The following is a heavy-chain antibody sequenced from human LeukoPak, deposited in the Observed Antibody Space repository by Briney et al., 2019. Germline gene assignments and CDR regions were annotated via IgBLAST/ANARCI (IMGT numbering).Heavy chain of an antibody. CDR1: GYTFTSYG. J-gene: IGHJ6*03. Sequence: ASVKVSCKASGYTFTSYGISWVRQAPGQGLEWMGWISAYNGNTNYAQKLQGRVTMTTDTSTSTAYMELRSLRSDDTAVYYCARQVYYYDSRYYYYYMDVWGKGTTVTVSS. CDR2: ISAYNGNT. D-gene: IGHD3-22*01. CDR3: ARQVYYYDSRYYYYYMDV. V-gene: IGHV1-18*01.